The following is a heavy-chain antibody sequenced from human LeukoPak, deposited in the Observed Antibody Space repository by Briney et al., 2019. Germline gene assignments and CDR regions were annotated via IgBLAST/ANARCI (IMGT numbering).Heavy chain of an antibody. CDR2: INPSGGST. J-gene: IGHJ4*02. D-gene: IGHD5-18*01. Sequence: ASVKVSCKASGYTFTNYYMHWVRQAPGQGREWMGIINPSGGSTSYAQKFHDRITMTRDMSTSTVYMELSSLRSEDTAVYYCARGYGYSYESQKAGSLDYWGQGTLVTVSS. CDR1: GYTFTNYY. CDR3: ARGYGYSYESQKAGSLDY. V-gene: IGHV1-46*01.